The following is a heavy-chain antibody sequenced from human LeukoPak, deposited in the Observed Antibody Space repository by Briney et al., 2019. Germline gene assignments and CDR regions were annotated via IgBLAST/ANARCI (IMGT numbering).Heavy chain of an antibody. V-gene: IGHV4-39*01. CDR1: GGSISSSSYY. CDR2: IYYSGGT. CDR3: ARLLRSGWYHY. D-gene: IGHD6-19*01. J-gene: IGHJ4*02. Sequence: SETLSLTCTVSGGSISSSSYYWGWIRQPPGKGLEWIGSIYYSGGTYYNPSLKSRVTISVDTSKNQFSLKLNSVTAADTAVYYCARLLRSGWYHYWGQGTLVTVSS.